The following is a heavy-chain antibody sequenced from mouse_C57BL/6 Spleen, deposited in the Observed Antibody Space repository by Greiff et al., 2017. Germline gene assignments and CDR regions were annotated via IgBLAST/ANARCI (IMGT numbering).Heavy chain of an antibody. J-gene: IGHJ2*01. V-gene: IGHV1-64*01. CDR3: APGNYRPDY. CDR2: IHPNSGST. Sequence: QVQLKQPGAELVKPGASVKLSCKASGYTFTSYWMHWVKQRPGQGLEWIGMIHPNSGSTNYNEKFKSKATLTVDKSSSTAYMQLRSLTSEDSAVYYCAPGNYRPDYWGQGTTLTVSS. CDR1: GYTFTSYW. D-gene: IGHD2-14*01.